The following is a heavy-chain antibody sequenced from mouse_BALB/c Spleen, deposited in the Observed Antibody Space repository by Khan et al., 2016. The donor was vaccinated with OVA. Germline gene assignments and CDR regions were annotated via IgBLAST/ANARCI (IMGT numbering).Heavy chain of an antibody. CDR2: ITYSGNI. CDR3: ARSYGSWAMDY. CDR1: GDSITSGF. D-gene: IGHD1-1*01. J-gene: IGHJ4*01. V-gene: IGHV3-8*02. Sequence: EVKLLESGPSLVKPSQTLSLSCSVTGDSITSGFWNWIRKFPGNKFEYLGYITYSGNIYYNPSLKSRISITRDTSKSQYYLQLNSVTTDDTATYYCARSYGSWAMDYWGQGTSVTVSS.